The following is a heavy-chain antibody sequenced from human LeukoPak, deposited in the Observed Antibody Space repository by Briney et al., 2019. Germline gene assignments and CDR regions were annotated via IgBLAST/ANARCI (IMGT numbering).Heavy chain of an antibody. CDR3: ARQPRNNWNDRLRSYYFDY. CDR1: GGSFSGYY. Sequence: PSETLSLTCAVYGGSFSGYYWSWIRQPPGKGLEWIGEINHSGSTNYNPSLKSRVTISVDTSKNQFSLKLSSVTAADTAVYYCARQPRNNWNDRLRSYYFDYWGQGTLVTVSS. D-gene: IGHD1-20*01. V-gene: IGHV4-34*01. J-gene: IGHJ4*02. CDR2: INHSGST.